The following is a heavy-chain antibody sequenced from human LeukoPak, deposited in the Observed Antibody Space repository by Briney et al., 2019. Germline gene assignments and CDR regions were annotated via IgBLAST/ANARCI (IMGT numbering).Heavy chain of an antibody. CDR1: GYTFSSYG. D-gene: IGHD1-26*01. J-gene: IGHJ4*02. V-gene: IGHV1-18*01. CDR3: ARRIVGAKSFSLGFDY. Sequence: ASVKVSCKASGYTFSSYGITWVRQAPGQGLEWMGWISAYNGNTNYAQKLQGRVTMTTDTSTSTAYMELRSLRSDDTAVYYCARRIVGAKSFSLGFDYWGQGTLVTVSP. CDR2: ISAYNGNT.